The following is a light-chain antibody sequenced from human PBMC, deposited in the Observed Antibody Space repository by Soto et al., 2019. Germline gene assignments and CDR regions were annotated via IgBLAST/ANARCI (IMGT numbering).Light chain of an antibody. Sequence: QSALAQPASVSGSPGQSITISCTGTSSDVGTYNLVSWYQQYPDEAPRLIIYEVTKRPSRVSNRFSGSKSGTMASLTISGLQAADGATYYCCSYTGLNTWVFGGGTQLTVL. CDR1: SSDVGTYNL. V-gene: IGLV2-23*02. J-gene: IGLJ3*02. CDR3: CSYTGLNTWV. CDR2: EVT.